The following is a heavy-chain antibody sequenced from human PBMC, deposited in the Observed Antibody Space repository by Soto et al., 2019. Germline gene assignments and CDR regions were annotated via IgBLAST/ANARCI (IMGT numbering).Heavy chain of an antibody. CDR1: GYTFTSYA. J-gene: IGHJ4*02. V-gene: IGHV1-3*01. D-gene: IGHD6-19*01. CDR2: INAGNGNT. CDR3: ARAHASIAVAGTLGFDY. Sequence: GASVKVSCKASGYTFTSYAMRWVRQAPGQRLEWMGWINAGNGNTKYSQKLQGRVTMTTDTSTSTAYMELRSLRSDDTAVYYCARAHASIAVAGTLGFDYWGQGTLVT.